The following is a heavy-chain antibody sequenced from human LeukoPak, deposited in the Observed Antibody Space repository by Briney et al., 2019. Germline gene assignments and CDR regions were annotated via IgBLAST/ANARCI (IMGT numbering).Heavy chain of an antibody. V-gene: IGHV4-38-2*02. CDR3: AKPSNYYGSATDAFDF. Sequence: PSETLSLTCTVSGYSIRSGYYWGWIRQPPGKGLEWIGSMYHSGSTYYNPSLKSRVTISVDTSKNHFSLKLNSVTAADTAVYYCAKPSNYYGSATDAFDFWGQGTMVTVSS. CDR1: GYSIRSGYY. CDR2: MYHSGST. D-gene: IGHD3-10*01. J-gene: IGHJ3*01.